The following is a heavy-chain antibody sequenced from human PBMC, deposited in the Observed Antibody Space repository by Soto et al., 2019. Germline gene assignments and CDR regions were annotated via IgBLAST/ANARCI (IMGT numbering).Heavy chain of an antibody. D-gene: IGHD1-20*01. CDR2: IIPIFGTA. J-gene: IGHJ5*02. CDR3: ARGRNNWNDVGEHQIWFDP. Sequence: GASVKVSCKASGGTFSSYAISWVRQAPGQGLEWMGGIIPIFGTANYAQKFQGRVTITADESTSTAYMELSSLRSEDTAVYYCARGRNNWNDVGEHQIWFDPWGQGTLVTVSS. V-gene: IGHV1-69*13. CDR1: GGTFSSYA.